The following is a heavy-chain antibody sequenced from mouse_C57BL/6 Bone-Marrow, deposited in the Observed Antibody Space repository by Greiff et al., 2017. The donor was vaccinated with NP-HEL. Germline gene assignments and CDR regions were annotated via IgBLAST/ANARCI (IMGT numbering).Heavy chain of an antibody. CDR3: ARSLITTVVARNFDY. Sequence: VKLQESGAELARPGASVKLSCKASGYTFTSYGISWVKQRTGQGLEWIGEIYPRSGNTYYNEKFKGKATLTADKSSSTAYMELRSLTSEDSAVYFCARSLITTVVARNFDYWGQGTTLTVSS. V-gene: IGHV1-81*01. CDR2: IYPRSGNT. D-gene: IGHD1-1*01. CDR1: GYTFTSYG. J-gene: IGHJ2*01.